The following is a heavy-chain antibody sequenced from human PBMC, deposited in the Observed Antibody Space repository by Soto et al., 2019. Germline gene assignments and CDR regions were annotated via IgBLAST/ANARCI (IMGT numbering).Heavy chain of an antibody. CDR3: AKLVVVPSYVFDY. CDR2: INHSGST. V-gene: IGHV4-34*01. J-gene: IGHJ4*02. D-gene: IGHD2-15*01. Sequence: SETLSLTCAVYGGSFSGYYWSWIRQPPGKGLEWIGEINHSGSTNYNPSLKSRVTISVDTSKNQFSLKLSSVTAADTAVYYCAKLVVVPSYVFDYGGKGPLVPVPS. CDR1: GGSFSGYY.